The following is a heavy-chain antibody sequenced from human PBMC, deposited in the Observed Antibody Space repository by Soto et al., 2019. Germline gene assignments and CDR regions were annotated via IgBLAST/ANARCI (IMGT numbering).Heavy chain of an antibody. J-gene: IGHJ4*02. CDR3: AKDLGYDGSGIEI. V-gene: IGHV3-23*01. D-gene: IGHD3-10*01. Sequence: EGQLLESGGGLVQPGGSLRLSCAVSGFTFSNNGMSWVRQAPGKGLEWVSASSGSGDTTYYADSVKGRFTISRDNSKNTLYVQMNSLRAEDTAVYYCAKDLGYDGSGIEIWGQGTLVTVSP. CDR1: GFTFSNNG. CDR2: SSGSGDTT.